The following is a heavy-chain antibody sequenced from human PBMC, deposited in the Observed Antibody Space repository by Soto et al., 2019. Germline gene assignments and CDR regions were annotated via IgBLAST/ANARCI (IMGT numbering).Heavy chain of an antibody. V-gene: IGHV1-18*04. CDR2: ISAYNGNT. D-gene: IGHD2-2*01. CDR3: AREACSSTSCYRPNYYYGMDV. Sequence: ASVKVSCKASGYTFTSYGISWVRQAPGQGLEWMGWISAYNGNTNYAQKLQGRVTMTTDTSTSTAYMELRSLRSDDTAVYYCAREACSSTSCYRPNYYYGMDVWGQGTTVTVSS. CDR1: GYTFTSYG. J-gene: IGHJ6*02.